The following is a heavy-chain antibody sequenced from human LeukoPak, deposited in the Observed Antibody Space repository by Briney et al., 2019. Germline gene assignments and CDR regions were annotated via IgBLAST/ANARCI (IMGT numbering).Heavy chain of an antibody. J-gene: IGHJ5*02. V-gene: IGHV4-59*01. CDR3: ARGGRTIAAAGFGWFDP. Sequence: SETLSLTCTVSGGSISSYYWSWIRQPPGKGLEWNGYIYYSGSTSYNPSLKSRVTISVDTSKNQFSLKLSSVTAADTAVYYCARGGRTIAAAGFGWFDPWGQGTLVTVSS. D-gene: IGHD6-13*01. CDR1: GGSISSYY. CDR2: IYYSGST.